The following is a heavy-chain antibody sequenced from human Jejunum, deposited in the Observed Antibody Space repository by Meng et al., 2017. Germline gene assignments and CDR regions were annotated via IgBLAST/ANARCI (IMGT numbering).Heavy chain of an antibody. Sequence: QVQFVQSGAEVKKPGASVKISFKASGNTFTTNTIHWVRQAPGQRPEWMGWINAGSGNTKYSLKFQNRVTLTRDTSANTAYMEVNSLTSEDTAVYYCARDPTGGTFHYFDSWGQGALVTVSS. CDR3: ARDPTGGTFHYFDS. D-gene: IGHD3-16*01. CDR1: GNTFTTNT. J-gene: IGHJ4*02. V-gene: IGHV1-3*01. CDR2: INAGSGNT.